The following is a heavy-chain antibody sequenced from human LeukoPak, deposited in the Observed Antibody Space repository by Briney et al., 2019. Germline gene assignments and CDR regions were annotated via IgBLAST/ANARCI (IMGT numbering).Heavy chain of an antibody. CDR2: INPNSGGT. J-gene: IGHJ4*02. D-gene: IGHD3-9*01. CDR3: ASQKREYYDILTSYYSLDY. Sequence: ASVKVSCKASGYTFTGYYMHWVRQAPGQGLEWMGWINPNSGGTNYAQKFQGRVTMTRDTSISTAYMELSRLRSDDTAVYYCASQKREYYDILTSYYSLDYWGQGTLVTVSS. CDR1: GYTFTGYY. V-gene: IGHV1-2*02.